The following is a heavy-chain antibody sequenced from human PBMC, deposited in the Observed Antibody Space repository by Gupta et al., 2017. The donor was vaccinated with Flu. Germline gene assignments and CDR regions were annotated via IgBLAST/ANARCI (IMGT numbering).Heavy chain of an antibody. CDR1: GGSISSSNYY. J-gene: IGHJ4*02. Sequence: QLQLQGSGPGLAKPSETLSLTCTVPGGSISSSNYYWGWIRQSPGKGLEWIGSISYPGTTYYSPSLKSRLTISVDTSTNQFSLKLSSVTAADTAVYYCTRRMGTGSPYFDHWGQGTQVTVSS. CDR3: TRRMGTGSPYFDH. V-gene: IGHV4-39*01. CDR2: ISYPGTT. D-gene: IGHD1-1*01.